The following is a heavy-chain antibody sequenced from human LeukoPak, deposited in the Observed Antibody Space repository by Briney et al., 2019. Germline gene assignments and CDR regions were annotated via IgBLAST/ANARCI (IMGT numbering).Heavy chain of an antibody. CDR3: ARGHCTNAVCRTFDY. J-gene: IGHJ4*02. Sequence: EASVKVSCKASGYTFTGYYIHWVRQAPGQGLEWMGWNNADNGGTRYAEKFQGRVTMTRDTSISTAYMELSRLTSDDTALYYCARGHCTNAVCRTFDYWGQGTLVTVSS. CDR1: GYTFTGYY. V-gene: IGHV1-2*02. CDR2: NNADNGGT. D-gene: IGHD2-8*01.